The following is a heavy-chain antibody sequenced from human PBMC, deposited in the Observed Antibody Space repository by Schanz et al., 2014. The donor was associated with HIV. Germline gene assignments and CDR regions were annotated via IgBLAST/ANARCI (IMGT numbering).Heavy chain of an antibody. CDR2: ISESGGRS. Sequence: VQLLESGGGLVQPGGSLRLSCAASGFNFNNYAMTWVRQAPGKGLEWVSSISESGGRSYYADSVNGRFTISRDNSKNTLYLQMTTLRTEDTAVYYCAKPEYDSRGNSQSHFDSWGQGTLVTVSS. CDR1: GFNFNNYA. V-gene: IGHV3-23*01. CDR3: AKPEYDSRGNSQSHFDS. D-gene: IGHD3-22*01. J-gene: IGHJ4*02.